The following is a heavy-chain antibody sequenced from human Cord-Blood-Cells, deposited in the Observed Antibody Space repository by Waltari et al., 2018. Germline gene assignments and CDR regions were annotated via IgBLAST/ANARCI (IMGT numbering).Heavy chain of an antibody. CDR3: ARDISGED. J-gene: IGHJ4*02. CDR1: GFTFSSYW. Sequence: EVQLVESGGGLVQPGGSLRLSCAASGFTFSSYWRSWVRQAPGKGREWLANRKQDGRWKYYGDSVKGRFTSSRDNAKNSLYLQMNSLRAEDMAVCYCARDISGEDWGQGTLVTVSS. CDR2: RKQDGRWK. D-gene: IGHD1-1*01. V-gene: IGHV3-7*01.